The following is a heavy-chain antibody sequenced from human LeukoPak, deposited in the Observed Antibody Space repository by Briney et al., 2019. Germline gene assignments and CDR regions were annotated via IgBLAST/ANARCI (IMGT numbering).Heavy chain of an antibody. V-gene: IGHV4-39*01. CDR2: VYYSGST. D-gene: IGHD2-21*01. CDR3: ARHGGGGTHYFDY. J-gene: IGHJ4*02. CDR1: GDSIRSDNYY. Sequence: SETLSLTCAVSGDSIRSDNYYWGWLRQPPGRGLEWIGSVYYSGSTYYNPSLKSRVTISVDTSKNEFSLKLRSVTAADTAVYYCARHGGGGTHYFDYWGQGTLVTVSS.